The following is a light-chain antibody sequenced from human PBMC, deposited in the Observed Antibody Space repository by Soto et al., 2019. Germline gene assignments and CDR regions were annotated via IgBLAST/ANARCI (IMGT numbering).Light chain of an antibody. CDR1: SSNIGAGYD. Sequence: QPVLTQPPSVSGAPGQRVTISGTGSSSNIGAGYDVQWYQQLPGTAPKLLIYGNSNRPSGVPDRFSGSKSGTSASLAITGLQAEDEADYYCQSYDSSLSAVFGGGTKVTVL. CDR3: QSYDSSLSAV. V-gene: IGLV1-40*01. CDR2: GNS. J-gene: IGLJ2*01.